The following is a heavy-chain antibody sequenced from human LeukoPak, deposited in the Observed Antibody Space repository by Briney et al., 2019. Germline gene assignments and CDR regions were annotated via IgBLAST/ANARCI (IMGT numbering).Heavy chain of an antibody. CDR3: AREPQALRYFDWSPNYGMDV. D-gene: IGHD3-9*01. CDR2: ISAYNGNT. V-gene: IGHV1-18*01. CDR1: GYTFTSYG. Sequence: GASVKVSCKASGYTFTSYGISWVRQAPGQGLEWMGWISAYNGNTNYAQKLQGRVTMTTDTSTSTAYVELRSLRSDDTAVYYCAREPQALRYFDWSPNYGMDVWGQGTTVTVSS. J-gene: IGHJ6*02.